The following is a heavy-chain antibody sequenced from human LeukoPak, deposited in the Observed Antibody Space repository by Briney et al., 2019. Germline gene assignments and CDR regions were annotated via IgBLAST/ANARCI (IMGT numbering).Heavy chain of an antibody. V-gene: IGHV3-23*01. CDR1: GFTFSSYA. CDR2: ISGSDSGT. CDR3: ARARGHIVGATDY. Sequence: GGSLRLSCAASGFTFSSYAMSWVRQAPGKGLEWVSAISGSDSGTYYADSVKGRFTISRDNAKNSLYLQMNSLRAEDTAVYYCARARGHIVGATDYGGQGTLVTVSS. D-gene: IGHD1-26*01. J-gene: IGHJ4*02.